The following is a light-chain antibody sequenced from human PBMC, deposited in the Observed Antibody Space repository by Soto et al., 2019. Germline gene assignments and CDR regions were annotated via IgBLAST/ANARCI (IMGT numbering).Light chain of an antibody. CDR1: QSISSSY. J-gene: IGKJ1*01. CDR2: GAS. Sequence: EIVLTHSPGTLSLSPGKRATLSCRASQSISSSYLAWCQQRPGQAPRLLIYGASSRATGIPDRFSGSGSGTEFTLTISRLEPEDFAVYYCQQYGSSSWTFGQGTKVDI. CDR3: QQYGSSSWT. V-gene: IGKV3-20*01.